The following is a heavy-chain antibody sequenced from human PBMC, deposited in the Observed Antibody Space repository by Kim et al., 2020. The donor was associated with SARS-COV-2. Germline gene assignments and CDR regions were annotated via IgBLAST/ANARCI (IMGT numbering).Heavy chain of an antibody. CDR1: GFTFGDYA. V-gene: IGHV3-49*04. D-gene: IGHD2-2*01. J-gene: IGHJ4*02. CDR3: SRGLRQLCGTTSCYVTGTDY. CDR2: IRSKAYGGTT. Sequence: GGSLRLSCTTSGFTFGDYAMSWVRQAPGKGLEWVGFIRSKAYGGTTEYTASVKGRFTISRDDSNTIAYLQMNSLKTEDTAVYYCSRGLRQLCGTTSCYVTGTDYWCQRPRGTVSS.